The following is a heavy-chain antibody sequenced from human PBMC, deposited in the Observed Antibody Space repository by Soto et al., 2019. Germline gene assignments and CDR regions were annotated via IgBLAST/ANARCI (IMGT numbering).Heavy chain of an antibody. V-gene: IGHV3-48*01. CDR2: ISSSSTI. D-gene: IGHD3-16*02. CDR1: GFTFSSYS. CDR3: ARATVIAPSFDY. J-gene: IGHJ4*02. Sequence: XGSLRLSCAASGFTFSSYSMNWVRQAPGKGLEWVSYISSSSTIYYADSVKGRFTISRDNAKNSLYLQMNSLRAEDTAVYYCARATVIAPSFDYWGQGTLVTVS.